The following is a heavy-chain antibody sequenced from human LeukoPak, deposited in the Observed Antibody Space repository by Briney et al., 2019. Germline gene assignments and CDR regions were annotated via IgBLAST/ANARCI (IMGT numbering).Heavy chain of an antibody. J-gene: IGHJ6*02. Sequence: SETLSLTCAVYGGSFSGYYWSWIRQPPGKGLEWIGEINHSGSTNYNPSLKSRVTISVDTSKNQFSLKLSSVTAADTAVYYCARSPRYDSSGYYCYYGMDVWGQGTTVTVSS. CDR3: ARSPRYDSSGYYCYYGMDV. CDR1: GGSFSGYY. D-gene: IGHD3-22*01. V-gene: IGHV4-34*01. CDR2: INHSGST.